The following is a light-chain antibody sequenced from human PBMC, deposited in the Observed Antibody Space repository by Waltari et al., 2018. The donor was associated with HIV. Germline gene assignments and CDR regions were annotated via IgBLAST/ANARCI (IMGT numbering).Light chain of an antibody. CDR1: LLPKKY. V-gene: IGLV3-10*01. Sequence: SYELTQPPSVSVSQGQTARITCSGELLPKKYSYWYQHKSGQAPVLVIYEDNKRPSGIPERFSASSSGTMATLTFSGAQVEDEADYYCYSTDTNGHPLFGGGTKLTVL. J-gene: IGLJ2*01. CDR3: YSTDTNGHPL. CDR2: EDN.